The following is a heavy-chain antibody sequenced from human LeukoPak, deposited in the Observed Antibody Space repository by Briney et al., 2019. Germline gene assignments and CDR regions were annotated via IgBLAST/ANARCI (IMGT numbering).Heavy chain of an antibody. V-gene: IGHV4-30-2*01. CDR3: ARGVYSSSWYPDY. D-gene: IGHD6-13*01. CDR1: GGSISSGGYS. CDR2: IYHSGST. J-gene: IGHJ4*02. Sequence: SETLSLTCAVSGGSISSGGYSWSWIRQPPGKGLEWIGYIYHSGSTYYNPFLKSRVTISVDRSKNQFSLKLSSVTAADTAVYYCARGVYSSSWYPDYWGQGTLVTVSS.